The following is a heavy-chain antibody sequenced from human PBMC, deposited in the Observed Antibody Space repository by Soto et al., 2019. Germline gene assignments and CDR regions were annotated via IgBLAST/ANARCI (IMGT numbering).Heavy chain of an antibody. D-gene: IGHD2-2*01. CDR2: ISGSGGST. J-gene: IGHJ4*02. V-gene: IGHV3-23*01. Sequence: GGSLRLSCAASGFTFSSYAMSWVRQAPGKGLEWVSAISGSGGSTYYADSVKGRFTISRDNSKNTLYLQMNSLRAEDTAVYYSAKDWSVVVANFDYWGQGTLVTVSS. CDR3: AKDWSVVVANFDY. CDR1: GFTFSSYA.